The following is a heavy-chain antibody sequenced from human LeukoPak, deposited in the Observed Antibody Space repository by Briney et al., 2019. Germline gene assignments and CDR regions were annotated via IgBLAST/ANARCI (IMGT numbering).Heavy chain of an antibody. D-gene: IGHD4-17*01. CDR2: ISANGGVT. J-gene: IGHJ3*02. V-gene: IGHV3-64*02. CDR1: GFTFSNVY. Sequence: GGSLRLSCAASGFTFSNVYMSWVRQAPGKGLEYVSTISANGGVTYYADSVKGRFTISRDNSKNTLYLQMGSLRPEDMAVYYCARDDYGVDDALDIWGQGTMVTVSS. CDR3: ARDDYGVDDALDI.